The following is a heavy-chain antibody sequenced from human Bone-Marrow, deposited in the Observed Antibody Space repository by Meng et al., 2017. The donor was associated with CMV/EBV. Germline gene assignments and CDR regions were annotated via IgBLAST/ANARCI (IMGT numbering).Heavy chain of an antibody. Sequence: SVKVSCKASGGTFSSYAISWVRQAPGQGLEWMGGIIPIFGTANYAQKFQGRVTITTDESTSTAYMELSSLRSEDTAVYYCASSTRPFYGMDFWGPGNTVNFSS. V-gene: IGHV1-69*05. CDR2: IIPIFGTA. CDR3: ASSTRPFYGMDF. J-gene: IGHJ6*02. CDR1: GGTFSSYA.